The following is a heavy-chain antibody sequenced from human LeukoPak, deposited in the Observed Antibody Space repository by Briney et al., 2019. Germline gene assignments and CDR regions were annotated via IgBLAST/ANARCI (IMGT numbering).Heavy chain of an antibody. CDR3: ATTRGGSSSWSARKGPKYYFDY. Sequence: SVKVSCKASGGTFSSYAISWVRQAPGQGLEWMGGIIPIFGTANYAQKFQGRVTITADESTSTAYMELSSLRSEDTAVYYCATTRGGSSSWSARKGPKYYFDYWGQGTLVTVSS. D-gene: IGHD6-13*01. CDR1: GGTFSSYA. V-gene: IGHV1-69*13. CDR2: IIPIFGTA. J-gene: IGHJ4*02.